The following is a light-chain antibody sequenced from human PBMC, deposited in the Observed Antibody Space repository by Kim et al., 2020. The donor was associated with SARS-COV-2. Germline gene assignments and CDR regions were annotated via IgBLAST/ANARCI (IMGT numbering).Light chain of an antibody. CDR3: QQADSFPST. J-gene: IGKJ5*01. CDR1: QAIGNW. Sequence: DIQMTQSPSSVSASVGDRVTITCRASQAIGNWLAWYQQKPGKAPKLLIYAASSLQSGAPSKFSGRGSGTDFTLTISSLQPEDVATYYCQQADSFPSTFGQGTRLEIK. CDR2: AAS. V-gene: IGKV1-12*01.